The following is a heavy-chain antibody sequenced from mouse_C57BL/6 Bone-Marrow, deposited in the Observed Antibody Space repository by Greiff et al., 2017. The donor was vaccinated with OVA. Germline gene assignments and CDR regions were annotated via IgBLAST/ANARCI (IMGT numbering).Heavy chain of an antibody. V-gene: IGHV7-3*02. CDR3: ARVCGSPWYFDV. CDR1: GFTFTDYY. CDR2: IRNKANGYTT. Sequence: EVMLVESGGGLVQPGGSLRLSCATSGFTFTDYYMSWVRQPPGKALEWLGFIRNKANGYTTEYSASVKGRFTISRDNSQSILYLQMNTLRAEDSATYYCARVCGSPWYFDVWGAGTTVTVSS. J-gene: IGHJ1*01. D-gene: IGHD6-1*01.